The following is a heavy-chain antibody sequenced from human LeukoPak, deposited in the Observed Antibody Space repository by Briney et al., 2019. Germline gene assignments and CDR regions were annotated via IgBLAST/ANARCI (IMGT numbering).Heavy chain of an antibody. CDR3: AREESDVRGSGDPFAFDI. V-gene: IGHV1-46*01. D-gene: IGHD3-10*01. CDR2: INPSGGST. CDR1: GYTFTSYY. J-gene: IGHJ3*02. Sequence: GASVKVSCKASGYTFTSYYMHWVRQAPGQGLEWMGIINPSGGSTSYAQKFQGRVTITTDESTSTAYMELSSLRSEDTAVYYCAREESDVRGSGDPFAFDIWGQGTMVTVSS.